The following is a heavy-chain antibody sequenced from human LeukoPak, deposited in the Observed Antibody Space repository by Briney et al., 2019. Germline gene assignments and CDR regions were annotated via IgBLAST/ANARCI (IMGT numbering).Heavy chain of an antibody. CDR1: GFTFSDYW. J-gene: IGHJ4*02. Sequence: PGGSLRLSCAASGFTFSDYWMNWVRQAPGKGLEWVANIKKDGSEKYYVDSVKGRFTIFRDNAKNSLYLQMNSLRAEDTAVYYCARDRYCSGGSCYEPSSSDYWGQGTLVTVSS. V-gene: IGHV3-7*01. CDR3: ARDRYCSGGSCYEPSSSDY. D-gene: IGHD2-15*01. CDR2: IKKDGSEK.